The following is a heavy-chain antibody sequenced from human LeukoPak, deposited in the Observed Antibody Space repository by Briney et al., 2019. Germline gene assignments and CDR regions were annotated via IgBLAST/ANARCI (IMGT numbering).Heavy chain of an antibody. J-gene: IGHJ2*01. CDR2: ISYNSDTI. CDR1: GFTFDDYA. CDR3: AKDYCGGDCYSGWYFDL. D-gene: IGHD2-21*02. V-gene: IGHV3-9*01. Sequence: GGSLRLSCAASGFTFDDYAMHWVRHAPGKGLEWVSGISYNSDTIAYADSVKGRFTISRDNAKNSLYLQMNSLRAEDTALYYCAKDYCGGDCYSGWYFDLWGRGTLVTVSS.